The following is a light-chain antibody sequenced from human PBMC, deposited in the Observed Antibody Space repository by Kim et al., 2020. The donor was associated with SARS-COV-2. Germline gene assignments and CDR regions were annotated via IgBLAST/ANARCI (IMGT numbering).Light chain of an antibody. CDR3: HQYLKSYT. J-gene: IGKJ2*01. Sequence: EIVLTQSPGTLFLSPGERVTLFCRASQSVSSTHFAWYQQKRGQAPRLLVYSASFRATGIPDRFSGSGSGTDFTLTITTLEPEDFAVYFCHQYLKSYTFGQGTKLE. CDR2: SAS. CDR1: QSVSSTH. V-gene: IGKV3-20*01.